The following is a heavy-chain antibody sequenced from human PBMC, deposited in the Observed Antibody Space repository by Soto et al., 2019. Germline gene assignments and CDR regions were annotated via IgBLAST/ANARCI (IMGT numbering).Heavy chain of an antibody. D-gene: IGHD1-26*01. CDR2: INYSGTT. V-gene: IGHV4-31*03. Sequence: QVQLQESGPGLVKPSQTLSLTRSVSGGSFSSDSFIWSWVRQFPGKGLEWIGYINYSGTTYYNPSLRSRITMSVDTSKNQFSLNLSSVTAADTAVYYCARDHKWDGMDVWGQGTTVTVSS. CDR1: GGSFSSDSFI. CDR3: ARDHKWDGMDV. J-gene: IGHJ6*02.